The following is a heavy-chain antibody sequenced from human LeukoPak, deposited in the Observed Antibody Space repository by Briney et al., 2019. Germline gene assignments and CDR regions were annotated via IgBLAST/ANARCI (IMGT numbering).Heavy chain of an antibody. Sequence: PGGSLRLSCAASGFTFSSYSMNWVRQAPGKGLEWVPAIGDTTYYSDSVEGRVTISRDNSKNTLYLQMNSLRAEDAAIYYCAKAFAFVGANFFDYWGQGTLVTVSS. CDR1: GFTFSSYS. CDR3: AKAFAFVGANFFDY. CDR2: IGDTT. D-gene: IGHD1-26*01. V-gene: IGHV3-23*01. J-gene: IGHJ4*02.